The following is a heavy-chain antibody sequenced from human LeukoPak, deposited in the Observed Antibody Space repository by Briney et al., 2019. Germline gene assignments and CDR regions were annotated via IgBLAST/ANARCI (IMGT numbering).Heavy chain of an antibody. Sequence: GGSLRLSCAASGFTFSSYAMGWVGQAPGKGLEWVAVISGRGGSIYYADSVKGRFTISRDNSKNTLYLQMNSLRAEDTAVYYCAKLPYSSSWFLNYWGQGTLVTVSS. V-gene: IGHV3-23*01. CDR1: GFTFSSYA. D-gene: IGHD6-13*01. CDR3: AKLPYSSSWFLNY. CDR2: ISGRGGSI. J-gene: IGHJ4*02.